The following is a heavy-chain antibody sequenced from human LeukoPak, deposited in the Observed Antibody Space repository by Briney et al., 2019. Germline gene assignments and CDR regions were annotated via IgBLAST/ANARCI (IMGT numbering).Heavy chain of an antibody. CDR2: INHSGST. J-gene: IGHJ6*04. CDR3: AGGALGVVIKGLKV. D-gene: IGHD3-3*01. CDR1: GGSFSGYY. Sequence: SETLSLTCAVYGGSFSGYYWSWIRQPPGKGLEWIGEINHSGSTNYNPSLKSRVTISVDTSKNQFSLKLTSVTAADTAVYYCAGGALGVVIKGLKVWGKGTTVTVSS. V-gene: IGHV4-34*01.